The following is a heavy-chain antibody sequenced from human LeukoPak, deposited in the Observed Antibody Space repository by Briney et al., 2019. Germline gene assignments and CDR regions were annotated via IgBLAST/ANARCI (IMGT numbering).Heavy chain of an antibody. D-gene: IGHD4-17*01. J-gene: IGHJ4*02. V-gene: IGHV3-23*01. CDR2: ISGSGGST. CDR3: AKDSSSGDYDY. Sequence: GGSLRLSCAASGFTFTNAWMSWVRQAPGKGLEWVSAISGSGGSTYYADSVKGRFTISRDNSKNTLYLQMNSLRAEDTAVYYCAKDSSSGDYDYWGQGTLVTVSS. CDR1: GFTFTNAW.